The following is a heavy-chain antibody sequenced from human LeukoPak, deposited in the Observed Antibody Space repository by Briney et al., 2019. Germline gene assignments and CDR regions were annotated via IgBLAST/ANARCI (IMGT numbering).Heavy chain of an antibody. D-gene: IGHD3-10*01. V-gene: IGHV3-23*01. CDR1: GFIFSRHS. CDR3: AREAIGFGSGTYPKQAV. J-gene: IGHJ4*02. CDR2: ISWSGDST. Sequence: PGGSLRLSCAASGFIFSRHSMSWVRQAPGKGLEWVSAISWSGDSTYYTDSVKGRFTISRDNSKNTLFLQMNNLRAEDTAVYYCAREAIGFGSGTYPKQAVWGQGTLVIVSS.